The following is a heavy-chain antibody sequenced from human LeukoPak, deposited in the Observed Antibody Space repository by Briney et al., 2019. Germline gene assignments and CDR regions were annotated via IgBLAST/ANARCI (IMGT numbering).Heavy chain of an antibody. Sequence: PGGSLRLSCAACGFTFSNAWMSWVRQAPGQGLKWVGRIKSKTDDGTTDYAAPVKGRFTISRDDSKNTLYVQRNSLKTEDTAVYYCTARLVWGQGTLVTVSS. D-gene: IGHD6-6*01. J-gene: IGHJ4*02. CDR2: IKSKTDDGTT. CDR1: GFTFSNAW. V-gene: IGHV3-15*01. CDR3: TARLV.